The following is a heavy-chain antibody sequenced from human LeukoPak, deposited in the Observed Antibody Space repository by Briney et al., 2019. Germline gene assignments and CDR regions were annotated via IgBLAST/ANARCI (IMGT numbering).Heavy chain of an antibody. CDR2: IYYSGST. D-gene: IGHD3-10*01. Sequence: PSQTLSLTCTVSGGSISSGDYYWSWIRQPPGKGLEWIGYIYYSGSTYYNPSLKSRVTISVDTSKNQFSLKLSSVTAADTAVYYCARDRGLLYYYYGMDVWGQGTTVTVSS. J-gene: IGHJ6*02. CDR1: GGSISSGDYY. V-gene: IGHV4-30-4*01. CDR3: ARDRGLLYYYYGMDV.